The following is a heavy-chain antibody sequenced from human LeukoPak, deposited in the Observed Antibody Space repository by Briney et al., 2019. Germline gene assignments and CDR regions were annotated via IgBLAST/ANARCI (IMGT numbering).Heavy chain of an antibody. Sequence: ASVKVSCKASGYTFTGYYMHWVRQAPGQGLERMGRINPNSGGTNYAQKFQGRVAMTRDTSISTAYMELSRLRSDDTAVYYCARGDGSGWYVDWGQGTLVTVSS. V-gene: IGHV1-2*06. CDR1: GYTFTGYY. CDR3: ARGDGSGWYVD. D-gene: IGHD6-19*01. CDR2: INPNSGGT. J-gene: IGHJ4*02.